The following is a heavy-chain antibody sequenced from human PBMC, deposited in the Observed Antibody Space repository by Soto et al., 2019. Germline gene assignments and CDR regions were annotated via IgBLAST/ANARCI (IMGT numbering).Heavy chain of an antibody. Sequence: PSETLSLTCSVSGVSISSYYWNWIRQPPGKGLEWIGYVYYSGSTNYNPSLKSRVTISVDTSKKQFSLKLTSVTAADTAVYYCATVSAGGSGWHVTIFDYWGQGTLVTVSS. J-gene: IGHJ4*02. CDR1: GVSISSYY. CDR3: ATVSAGGSGWHVTIFDY. V-gene: IGHV4-59*01. D-gene: IGHD6-19*01. CDR2: VYYSGST.